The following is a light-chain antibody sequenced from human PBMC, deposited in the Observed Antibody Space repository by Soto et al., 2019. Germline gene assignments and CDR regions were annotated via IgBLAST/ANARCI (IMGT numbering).Light chain of an antibody. CDR1: SSDVGNYNL. V-gene: IGLV2-14*02. CDR2: EVS. Sequence: QSALTQPASVSGSPGQSITISCTGTSSDVGNYNLVSWYQHHPGKAPRLMIYEVSKRPSGVSNRFSASKSGNTASLTVSGLQAEDEADYYCSSYAGSSNVFGTGTKVTVL. CDR3: SSYAGSSNV. J-gene: IGLJ1*01.